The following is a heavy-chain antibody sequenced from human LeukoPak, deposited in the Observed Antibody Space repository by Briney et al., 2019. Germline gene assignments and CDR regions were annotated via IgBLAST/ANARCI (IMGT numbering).Heavy chain of an antibody. Sequence: GGSLRLSCAASGLTFSDYYMSWIRQAPGKGLEWVSYISSSGSTIYYADSVKGRFTISRDNAKNSLYLQMNSLRAEDTAVYYCARDRLIAAAGTDYYYMDAWGKGTTVTVSS. CDR2: ISSSGSTI. D-gene: IGHD6-13*01. CDR1: GLTFSDYY. CDR3: ARDRLIAAAGTDYYYMDA. J-gene: IGHJ6*03. V-gene: IGHV3-11*04.